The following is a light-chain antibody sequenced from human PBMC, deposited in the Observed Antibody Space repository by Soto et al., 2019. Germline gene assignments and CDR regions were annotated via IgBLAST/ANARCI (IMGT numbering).Light chain of an antibody. J-gene: IGKJ1*01. V-gene: IGKV1-9*01. CDR1: QDISYY. Sequence: DIQLTQSPSFLSASGGDRVTITCRASQDISYYLALYQQQPGKAPNLLIYAASTLQSGVASRFSGRGSGTDFTLTISSLQHEDFATDYCQQLKCFPWTFGKGTKVEIK. CDR2: AAS. CDR3: QQLKCFPWT.